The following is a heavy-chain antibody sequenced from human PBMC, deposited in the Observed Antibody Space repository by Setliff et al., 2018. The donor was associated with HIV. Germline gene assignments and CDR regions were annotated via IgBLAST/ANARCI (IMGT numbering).Heavy chain of an antibody. CDR2: INPSGGSA. Sequence: ASVKVSCKASGYTFTNFYIHWVRQAPGQGLERLGMINPSGGSATYAQKFQGRVTMTSDTSTSTVYMDLSSLGSEDTAVYYCARGGQYSGNYLPRDYYMDVWGKGTTVTVSS. J-gene: IGHJ6*03. CDR3: ARGGQYSGNYLPRDYYMDV. D-gene: IGHD1-26*01. V-gene: IGHV1-46*01. CDR1: GYTFTNFY.